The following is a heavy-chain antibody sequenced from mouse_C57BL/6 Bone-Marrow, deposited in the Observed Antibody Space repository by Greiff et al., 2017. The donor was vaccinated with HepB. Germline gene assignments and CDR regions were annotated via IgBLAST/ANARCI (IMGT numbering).Heavy chain of an antibody. CDR2: IDPSDSYT. D-gene: IGHD1-1*01. J-gene: IGHJ1*03. CDR1: GYTFTSYW. Sequence: QVQLKQPGAELVMPGASVKLSCKASGYTFTSYWMHWVKQRPGQGLEWIGEIDPSDSYTNYNQKFKGKSTLTVDKSSSTAYMQLSSLTSEDSAVYYCARRYYGGGCSWYFDVWGTGTTVTVSS. V-gene: IGHV1-69*01. CDR3: ARRYYGGGCSWYFDV.